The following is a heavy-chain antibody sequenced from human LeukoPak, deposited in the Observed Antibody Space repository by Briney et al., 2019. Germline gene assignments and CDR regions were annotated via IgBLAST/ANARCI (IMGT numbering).Heavy chain of an antibody. CDR3: AKVGLNVPYDY. Sequence: PGGSLRLSCAASGFTFSAYWMTWVRQAPGKGLEWVANIKDDGRDKYYVDSVKGRFTISRDNAKNSLYLQMNSLRVDDTAVYYCAKVGLNVPYDYWGQGTLVTVSS. D-gene: IGHD2-2*01. CDR2: IKDDGRDK. V-gene: IGHV3-7*01. J-gene: IGHJ4*02. CDR1: GFTFSAYW.